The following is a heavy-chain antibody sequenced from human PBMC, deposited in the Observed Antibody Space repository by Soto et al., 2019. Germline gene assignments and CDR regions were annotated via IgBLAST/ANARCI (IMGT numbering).Heavy chain of an antibody. V-gene: IGHV3-30*18. CDR1: GFTFSSYG. CDR3: AKDGAFDFGVPAANPNYYYYYMDV. CDR2: ISYDGSNK. D-gene: IGHD2-2*01. Sequence: GGSLRLSCAASGFTFSSYGMHWVRQAPGKGLEWVAVISYDGSNKYYAGSVKGRFTISRDNSKNTLYLQMNSLRAEDTAVYYCAKDGAFDFGVPAANPNYYYYYMDVWGKGTTVTVSS. J-gene: IGHJ6*03.